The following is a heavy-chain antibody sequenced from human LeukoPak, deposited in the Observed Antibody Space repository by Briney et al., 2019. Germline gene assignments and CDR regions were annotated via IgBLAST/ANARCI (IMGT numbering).Heavy chain of an antibody. CDR3: ARDLVGTTEDY. D-gene: IGHD1-26*01. CDR2: INPSGGST. J-gene: IGHJ4*02. CDR1: GYTFTSYY. V-gene: IGHV1-46*01. Sequence: GASVKVSCKASGYTFTSYYMHWVRQAPGQGLEWMGIINPSGGSTSYAQKFQGRVTMTRDTSTSTVYMELSSLRPEDTAVYYCARDLVGTTEDYWGQGTLVTVSS.